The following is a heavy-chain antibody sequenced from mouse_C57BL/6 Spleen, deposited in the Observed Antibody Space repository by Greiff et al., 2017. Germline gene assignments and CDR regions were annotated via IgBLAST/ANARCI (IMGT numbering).Heavy chain of an antibody. CDR2: ISDGGSYT. CDR3: ARDRANWDLYFDY. Sequence: EVKLVESGGGLVKPGGSLKLSCAASGFTFSSYAMSWVRQTPEKRLEWVATISDGGSYTYYPDNVKGRFTISRDNAKNNLYLQMSHLKSEDTAMYYCARDRANWDLYFDYWGQGTTLTVSS. D-gene: IGHD4-1*01. V-gene: IGHV5-4*03. CDR1: GFTFSSYA. J-gene: IGHJ2*01.